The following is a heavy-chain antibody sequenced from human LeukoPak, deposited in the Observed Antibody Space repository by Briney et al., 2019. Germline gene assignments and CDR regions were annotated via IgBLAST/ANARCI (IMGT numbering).Heavy chain of an antibody. D-gene: IGHD3-22*01. J-gene: IGHJ4*02. CDR2: IYYSGST. CDR3: ARSTWLLDK. Sequence: SETLSLTCTVSGGSISPYYWSWIWQPPGKGLEWIGHIYYSGSTNYNPSLKSRVTISLDTSKNQFSLKLSSVTAADTAVYYCARSTWLLDKWGQGTLVTVSS. CDR1: GGSISPYY. V-gene: IGHV4-59*01.